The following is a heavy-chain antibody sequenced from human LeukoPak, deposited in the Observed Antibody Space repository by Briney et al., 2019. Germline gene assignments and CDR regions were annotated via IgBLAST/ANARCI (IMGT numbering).Heavy chain of an antibody. CDR2: FHHSGST. D-gene: IGHD5-24*01. CDR3: ARREGYNFDY. V-gene: IGHV4-38-2*02. CDR1: GYSISSGFY. J-gene: IGHJ4*02. Sequence: SETLSLTCSVSGYSISSGFYWDWIRQPPGKGLEWIGSFHHSGSTPYNPSLNSRVSISVDTSKNQLSLKLSTVTAADTAVYYCARREGYNFDYWGQGTLVTVSS.